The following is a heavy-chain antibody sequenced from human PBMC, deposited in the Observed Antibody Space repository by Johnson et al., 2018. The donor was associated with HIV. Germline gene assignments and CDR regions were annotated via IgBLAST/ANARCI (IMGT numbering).Heavy chain of an antibody. Sequence: QVQLVESGGGVVQPGRSLRLSCAASGFTFSSYAMHWVRQAPGKGLEWVAVISYDGSNKYYADSVKGRFTISRDNSKNTLYRQMNSLRAEDTAVYYCARWGEQRLVNAFDSWGQGTMVTVSS. CDR3: ARWGEQRLVNAFDS. D-gene: IGHD6-13*01. V-gene: IGHV3-30*04. CDR1: GFTFSSYA. CDR2: ISYDGSNK. J-gene: IGHJ3*02.